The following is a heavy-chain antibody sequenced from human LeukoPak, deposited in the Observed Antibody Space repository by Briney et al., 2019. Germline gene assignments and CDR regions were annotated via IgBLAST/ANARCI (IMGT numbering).Heavy chain of an antibody. V-gene: IGHV4-61*01. CDR3: ARKWSSSWTPWFDP. Sequence: PSETLSLTCTVSGGSVSSGSYYWSWIRQPPGKGLEWIGYIYYSGSTNYNPSLKGRVTISVDTSKNQFSLKLSSVTAADTAVYYCARKWSSSWTPWFDPWGQGTLVTVSS. CDR1: GGSVSSGSYY. D-gene: IGHD6-13*01. CDR2: IYYSGST. J-gene: IGHJ5*02.